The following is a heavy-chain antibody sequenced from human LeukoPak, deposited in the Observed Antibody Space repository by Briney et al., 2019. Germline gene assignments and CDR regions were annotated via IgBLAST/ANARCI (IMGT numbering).Heavy chain of an antibody. D-gene: IGHD3-22*01. Sequence: SETLSLTCTVSGGSISSSSYYWGWIRQPPGKGLEWIGSIYYSGSTYYNPSLKSRVAISVDTSKNQFSLKLSSVTAADTAVYYCARSPNLYYYDGSGYYPSSFDYWGQGTLVTVSS. CDR2: IYYSGST. J-gene: IGHJ4*02. V-gene: IGHV4-39*01. CDR3: ARSPNLYYYDGSGYYPSSFDY. CDR1: GGSISSSSYY.